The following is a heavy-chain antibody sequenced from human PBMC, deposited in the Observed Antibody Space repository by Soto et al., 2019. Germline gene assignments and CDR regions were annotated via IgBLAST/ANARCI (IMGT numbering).Heavy chain of an antibody. Sequence: SETLSLTXAVYGGSFSGYYWSWIRQPPGKGLEWIGQIFHGGSTNYSPSLKSRVTISVDTSKNLFSLELTSVTAADTAVYYCARPHYDSNTFYSFFDYWGQGTLVTVSS. CDR2: IFHGGST. CDR3: ARPHYDSNTFYSFFDY. CDR1: GGSFSGYY. D-gene: IGHD3-22*01. J-gene: IGHJ4*02. V-gene: IGHV4-34*12.